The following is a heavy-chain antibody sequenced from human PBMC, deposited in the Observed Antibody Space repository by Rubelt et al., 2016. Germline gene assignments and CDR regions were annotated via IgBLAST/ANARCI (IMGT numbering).Heavy chain of an antibody. CDR1: GYTFTSYG. CDR2: ISAYNGNT. J-gene: IGHJ3*02. CDR3: ARDLVGVVITTHDAFDI. V-gene: IGHV1-18*01. D-gene: IGHD3-22*01. Sequence: QVQLVQSGAEVKKPGASVKVSCKASGYTFTSYGISWVRQAPGQGLEWMGWISAYNGNTNYAQRRQGRVTMTTDTSTSTAYMELRSLRSEDTALYYCARDLVGVVITTHDAFDIWGQGTMVTVSS.